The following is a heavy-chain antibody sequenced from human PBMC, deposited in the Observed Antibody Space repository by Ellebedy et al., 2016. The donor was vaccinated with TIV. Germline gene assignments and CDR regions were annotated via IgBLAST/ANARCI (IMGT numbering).Heavy chain of an antibody. J-gene: IGHJ4*02. CDR2: ISSSSSYT. Sequence: PGGSLRLSCAASGFTFSDYYMSWIRQVPGKGLEWVSYISSSSSYTNYADSVKGRFTISRDNAKNSLYLQMNSLRADDTAVYYCARFDYGDSVSPDYWGQGTLVTVSS. V-gene: IGHV3-11*06. CDR3: ARFDYGDSVSPDY. D-gene: IGHD4-17*01. CDR1: GFTFSDYY.